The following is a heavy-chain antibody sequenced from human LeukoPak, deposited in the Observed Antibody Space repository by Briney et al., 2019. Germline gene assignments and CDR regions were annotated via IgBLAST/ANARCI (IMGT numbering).Heavy chain of an antibody. Sequence: ASVKVSCKASGGTFSSYAISWVRQAPGQGLEWMGWINPNSGGTNYAQKFQGRVTMTRDTSISTAYMELSRLRSDDTAVYYCARAWHSSGWYGSNLDYWGQGTLVTVSS. V-gene: IGHV1-2*02. D-gene: IGHD6-19*01. CDR2: INPNSGGT. CDR3: ARAWHSSGWYGSNLDY. CDR1: GGTFSSYA. J-gene: IGHJ4*02.